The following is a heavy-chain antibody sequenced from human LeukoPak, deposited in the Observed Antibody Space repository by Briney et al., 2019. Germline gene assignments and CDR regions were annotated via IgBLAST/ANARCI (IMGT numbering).Heavy chain of an antibody. CDR3: ARDAVVTD. V-gene: IGHV3-21*01. D-gene: IGHD2-2*01. J-gene: IGHJ4*02. CDR2: ISSSSSYI. Sequence: GGSLRLSCVASGFTFSSYSMNWVRQAPGKGLEWVSSISSSSSYIYYADSVKGRLTISRDNAKNSLYLQMNSLRAEDTAVHYCARDAVVTDWGQGTLVTVSS. CDR1: GFTFSSYS.